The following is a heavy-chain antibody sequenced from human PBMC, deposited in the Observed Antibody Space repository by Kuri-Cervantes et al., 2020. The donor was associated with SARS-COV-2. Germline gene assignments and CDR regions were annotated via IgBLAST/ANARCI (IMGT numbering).Heavy chain of an antibody. CDR2: ISYDGSNK. CDR1: GYTFTSYA. J-gene: IGHJ6*02. D-gene: IGHD5-18*01. CDR3: ARAYSYGPVFGMDV. V-gene: IGHV3-30*01. Sequence: SCKASGYTFTSYAMHWVRQAPGKGLEWVAVISYDGSNKYYADSVKGRFTISRDNSKNTLYLQMNSLRAEDTAVYYCARAYSYGPVFGMDVWGQGTTVTVSS.